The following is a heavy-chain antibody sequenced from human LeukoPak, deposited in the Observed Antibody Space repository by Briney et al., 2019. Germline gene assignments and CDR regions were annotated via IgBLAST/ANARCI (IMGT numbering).Heavy chain of an antibody. V-gene: IGHV3-11*01. CDR3: VRSVYNWNDVDH. CDR1: GFTFTDYY. D-gene: IGHD1-20*01. CDR2: ISSTIITT. J-gene: IGHJ4*02. Sequence: GGSLRLSCVASGFTFTDYYMSWIRQAPGKGLEWVSYISSTIITTYYADSVKGRFTISRDNAKNSLYLQINSLRAEDTAVYYCVRSVYNWNDVDHWGQGTLVTVSS.